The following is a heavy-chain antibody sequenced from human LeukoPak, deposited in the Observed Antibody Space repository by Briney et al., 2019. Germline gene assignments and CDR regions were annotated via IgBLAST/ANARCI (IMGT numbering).Heavy chain of an antibody. CDR2: IWYDGTNK. CDR1: GFTFSDYG. CDR3: ARGVDYYENSGTIDY. Sequence: PGKSLRLSCTASGFTFSDYGTHWVRQPPGKGLEWVAIIWYDGTNKNYADSVKGRFTISRDNSKNTLYLQMNSLRAEDTAVYYCARGVDYYENSGTIDYWGQGTLVTVSS. V-gene: IGHV3-33*01. D-gene: IGHD3-22*01. J-gene: IGHJ4*02.